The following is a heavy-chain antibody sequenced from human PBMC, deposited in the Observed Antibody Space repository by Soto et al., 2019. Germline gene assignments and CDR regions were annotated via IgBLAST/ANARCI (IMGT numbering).Heavy chain of an antibody. V-gene: IGHV1-18*04. CDR1: GYTFTSDD. CDR3: ARGSDWSDP. J-gene: IGHJ5*02. CDR2: VSTYNGNT. Sequence: QVQLVQSGAEAMKPGASVKVSCKASGYTFTSDDMSWVRQAPGQGLEGMGWVSTYNGNTNYAQKLQGRVTMTTDTSTRTAYMEPSSLRSDDTAVYYCARGSDWSDPWGQGTLVTVSS.